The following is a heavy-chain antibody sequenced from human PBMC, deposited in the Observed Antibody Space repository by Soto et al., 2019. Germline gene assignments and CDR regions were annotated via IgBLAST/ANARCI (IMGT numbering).Heavy chain of an antibody. CDR2: IIPIFGTA. D-gene: IGHD5-12*01. CDR1: GGTFSSYA. J-gene: IGHJ4*02. CDR3: ARVNAEYSGYGPNDY. V-gene: IGHV1-69*13. Sequence: ASVKVSCKASGGTFSSYAISWVRQAPGQGLEWMGGIIPIFGTANYAQKFQGRVTITADESTSTAYMELSSLRSEDTAVYYCARVNAEYSGYGPNDYWGQGTLVTVSS.